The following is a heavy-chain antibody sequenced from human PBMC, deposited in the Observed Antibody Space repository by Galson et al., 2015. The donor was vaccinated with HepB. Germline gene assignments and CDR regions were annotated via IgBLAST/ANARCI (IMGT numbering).Heavy chain of an antibody. CDR2: INHSGST. Sequence: ETLSLTCAVYGGSFSGYYWSWIRQPPGKGLEWIGEINHSGSTNYNPSLKSRVTISVDTSKNQFSLKLSSVTAADTAVYYCARGFPRYCSSTSCYQRRPQDRFDPWGQGTLVTVSS. J-gene: IGHJ5*02. V-gene: IGHV4-34*01. CDR1: GGSFSGYY. D-gene: IGHD2-2*01. CDR3: ARGFPRYCSSTSCYQRRPQDRFDP.